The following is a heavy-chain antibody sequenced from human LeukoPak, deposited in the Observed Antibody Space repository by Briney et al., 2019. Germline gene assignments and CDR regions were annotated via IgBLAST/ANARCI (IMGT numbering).Heavy chain of an antibody. D-gene: IGHD4-23*01. V-gene: IGHV3-23*01. Sequence: GGSLRLSCAASGFTFSSYAMSWVRQAPGKGLDWVSAISGSGGSTYYADSVKGRFTTSRDNSKNTLYLQVNSLRAEDTAVYYCARRGDGGRSFDYWGQGTLVTVSS. CDR3: ARRGDGGRSFDY. J-gene: IGHJ4*02. CDR1: GFTFSSYA. CDR2: ISGSGGST.